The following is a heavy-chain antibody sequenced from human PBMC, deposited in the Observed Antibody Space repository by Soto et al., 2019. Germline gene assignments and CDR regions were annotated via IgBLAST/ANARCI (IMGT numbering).Heavy chain of an antibody. V-gene: IGHV4-30-2*01. CDR3: ARGYSSSWYFHYYGMDV. D-gene: IGHD6-13*01. Sequence: SETLSLTCAVSGGSISSGDYSWSWIRQHPGKGLGWIGYINHSGSTNYNPSLKSRVTISVDTSKNQFSLKLSSVTAADTAVYYCARGYSSSWYFHYYGMDVWGQGTTVTVSS. CDR2: INHSGST. J-gene: IGHJ6*02. CDR1: GGSISSGDYS.